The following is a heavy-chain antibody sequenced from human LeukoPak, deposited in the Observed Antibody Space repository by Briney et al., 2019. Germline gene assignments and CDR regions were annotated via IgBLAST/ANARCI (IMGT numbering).Heavy chain of an antibody. CDR3: ARTTEGGYSYGYFYYYYMDV. D-gene: IGHD5-18*01. Sequence: SETLSLTCTVSGVSMSSYFWSWIRQPPGKGLEWIGYIYHSGSSHYNPSLKSRVTISVDTSKTQFSLKLSSVTAADTAVYYCARTTEGGYSYGYFYYYYMDVWGKGTTVTISS. V-gene: IGHV4-59*01. CDR2: IYHSGSS. CDR1: GVSMSSYF. J-gene: IGHJ6*03.